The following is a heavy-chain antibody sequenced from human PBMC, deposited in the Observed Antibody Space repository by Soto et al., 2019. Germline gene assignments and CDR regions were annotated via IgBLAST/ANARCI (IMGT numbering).Heavy chain of an antibody. Sequence: SETLSLTCTVSGGSISSGGYYWSWIRQHPGKGLEWIGYIYYSGSTYYNPSLKSRVTISVDTSKNQFSLKLSSVTAADTAVYYCARASSQAGYYYYGMDVWGQGTTVTVSS. D-gene: IGHD3-10*01. J-gene: IGHJ6*02. CDR2: IYYSGST. CDR1: GGSISSGGYY. V-gene: IGHV4-31*03. CDR3: ARASSQAGYYYYGMDV.